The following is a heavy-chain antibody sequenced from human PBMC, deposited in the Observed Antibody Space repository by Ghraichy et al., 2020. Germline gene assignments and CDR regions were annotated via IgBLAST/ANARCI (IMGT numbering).Heavy chain of an antibody. D-gene: IGHD6-13*01. V-gene: IGHV3-23*01. CDR1: GFTFSSYA. Sequence: GGSLRLSCAASGFTFSSYAMNWVRQAPGKGLEWVSVISGSGVSTYYADSVKGRFTISRDNSKNTLYLQVNSLRAEDTAIYYCAKIPAGSGSNWSYDYFDSWGQGTLVTVSS. J-gene: IGHJ4*02. CDR2: ISGSGVST. CDR3: AKIPAGSGSNWSYDYFDS.